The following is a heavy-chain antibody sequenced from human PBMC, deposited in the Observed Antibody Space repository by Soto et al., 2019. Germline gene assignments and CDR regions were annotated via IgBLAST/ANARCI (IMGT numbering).Heavy chain of an antibody. D-gene: IGHD5-18*01. Sequence: EVQLLESGGGLVQPGGSLRLSCAASGFTFSSYAMSWVRQAPGKGLEWVSAISGSGGSTYYADSVKGRFTISRDNSKNTLDLQMNSLRAEDTAVYYCARGVDTAMVYYYYGMDVWGQGTTVTVSS. J-gene: IGHJ6*02. CDR2: ISGSGGST. CDR3: ARGVDTAMVYYYYGMDV. V-gene: IGHV3-23*01. CDR1: GFTFSSYA.